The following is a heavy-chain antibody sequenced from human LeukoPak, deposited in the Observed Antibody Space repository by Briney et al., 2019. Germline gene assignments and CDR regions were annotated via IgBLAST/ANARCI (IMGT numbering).Heavy chain of an antibody. CDR2: INPYNGNT. CDR3: ARDLGMTTVTTWAFDI. J-gene: IGHJ3*02. V-gene: IGHV1-18*01. D-gene: IGHD4-17*01. Sequence: ASVKVSFKSSGYTFTSYVISWVRQTPGQGLDWMEWINPYNGNTNYAQKLQGRVTMTTDTSTSTAYMELRSLRSDDTAMYYCARDLGMTTVTTWAFDIWGQGTMVTVSS. CDR1: GYTFTSYV.